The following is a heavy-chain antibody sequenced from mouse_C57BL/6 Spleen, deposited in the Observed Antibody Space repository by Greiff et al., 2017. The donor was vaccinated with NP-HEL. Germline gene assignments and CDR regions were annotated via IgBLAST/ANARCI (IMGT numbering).Heavy chain of an antibody. Sequence: QVQLQQPGAELVKPGASVKMSCKASGYTFTSSWITWVKQRPGQGLEWIGDIYPGSGSTNYNEKFKSKATLTVDTSSSTAYMQLSSLTSEDSAVYYCARSAYYDYDGGSYWGQGTLVTVSA. CDR1: GYTFTSSW. V-gene: IGHV1-55*01. CDR3: ARSAYYDYDGGSY. D-gene: IGHD2-4*01. J-gene: IGHJ3*01. CDR2: IYPGSGST.